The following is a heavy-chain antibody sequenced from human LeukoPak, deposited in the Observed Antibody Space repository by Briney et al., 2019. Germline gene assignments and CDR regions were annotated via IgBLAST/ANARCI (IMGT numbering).Heavy chain of an antibody. D-gene: IGHD1-26*01. CDR1: GYTFTSYA. V-gene: IGHV1-3*01. CDR3: AKTGYSGSYFRVFDY. CDR2: INAGNGNT. Sequence: ASVKVSCEASGYTFTSYAMHWVRQAPGQRLEWMGWINAGNGNTKYSQKFQGRVTITRDTSASTAYMELSSLRSEDTAVYYCAKTGYSGSYFRVFDYWGQGTLVTVSS. J-gene: IGHJ4*02.